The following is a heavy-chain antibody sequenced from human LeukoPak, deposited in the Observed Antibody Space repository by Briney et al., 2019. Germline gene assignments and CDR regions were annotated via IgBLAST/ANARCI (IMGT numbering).Heavy chain of an antibody. CDR3: ASSDCGGDCYAGVGNDAFDI. J-gene: IGHJ3*02. D-gene: IGHD2-21*02. CDR1: GGSISSKY. V-gene: IGHV4-4*07. Sequence: SENLSFNCTVFGGSISSKYWSWIRKPPGKGLKWIGRIYTIGTTNYNPCLTSRVTISEAKCKNQFSLKLSSVTAADTAVYCCASSDCGGDCYAGVGNDAFDIWGQGTMTTVSS. CDR2: IYTIGTT.